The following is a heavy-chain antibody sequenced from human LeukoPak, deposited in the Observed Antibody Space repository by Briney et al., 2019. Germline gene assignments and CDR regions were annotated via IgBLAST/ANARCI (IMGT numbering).Heavy chain of an antibody. CDR1: GDSISSSSYY. Sequence: SETLSLTCIVSGDSISSSSYYWGWIRQPPGKGLEWIGNIHHSGSTYYNPSLESRVTISVDTSKNQFSLKLSSVTAADTAVYYCARDIASGYFDLWGRGTLVTVSS. V-gene: IGHV4-39*07. J-gene: IGHJ2*01. CDR3: ARDIASGYFDL. D-gene: IGHD2-15*01. CDR2: IHHSGST.